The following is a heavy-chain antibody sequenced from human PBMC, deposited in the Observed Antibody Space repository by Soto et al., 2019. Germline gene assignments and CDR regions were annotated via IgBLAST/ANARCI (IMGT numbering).Heavy chain of an antibody. J-gene: IGHJ4*02. V-gene: IGHV1-2*02. CDR1: GYTFTGYY. CDR2: LNPNSGGT. Sequence: AASVKVSCKASGYTFTGYYLHWVRQAPGQVLELMGLLNPNSGGTNYAQKFQGRVTMTRDTSISTAYMELRRLRSDDTAVYYCAIERSMIVAEPQIETLYYFECWGEGTLDTVSS. D-gene: IGHD3-22*01. CDR3: AIERSMIVAEPQIETLYYFEC.